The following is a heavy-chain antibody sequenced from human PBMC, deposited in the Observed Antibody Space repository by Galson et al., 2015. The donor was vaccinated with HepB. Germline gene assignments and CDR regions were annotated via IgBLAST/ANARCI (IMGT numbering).Heavy chain of an antibody. CDR1: GFTFSSYS. J-gene: IGHJ4*02. V-gene: IGHV3-21*01. CDR3: ARDLGSYYVVGGY. D-gene: IGHD1-26*01. Sequence: SLRLSCAVSGFTFSSYSMNWVRQAPGKGLEWVSSISSSSSYIYYADSVKGRFTISRDNAKNSLYLQMNSLRAEDTAVYYCARDLGSYYVVGGYWGQGTLVTVSS. CDR2: ISSSSSYI.